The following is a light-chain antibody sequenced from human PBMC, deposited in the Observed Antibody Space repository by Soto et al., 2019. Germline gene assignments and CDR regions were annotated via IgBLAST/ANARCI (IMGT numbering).Light chain of an antibody. Sequence: QSALTQPRSLSGSPGQSVTISCTGTISDVGGHSYVSWYQQHPGKAPKLMISSVSKRPSGVPDRFSGSKSGNTASLTISGLQAEDEADYYCCSYAGSYTYVFGTGTKVTVL. CDR2: SVS. CDR3: CSYAGSYTYV. V-gene: IGLV2-11*01. CDR1: ISDVGGHSY. J-gene: IGLJ1*01.